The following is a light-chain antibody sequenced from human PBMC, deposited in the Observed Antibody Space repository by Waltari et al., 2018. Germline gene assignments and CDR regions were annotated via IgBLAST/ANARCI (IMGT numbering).Light chain of an antibody. CDR2: NAS. Sequence: EIILTQSPATLSLSPGDRATLSCRASQSVGNSLSWYQPKPGQAPMLLIYNASTRPTGIPARFGGSGSGTDFTLTIGSLEPEDFAVYFCLQRSNWPPTFGGGTTVEIK. CDR1: QSVGNS. J-gene: IGKJ4*01. CDR3: LQRSNWPPT. V-gene: IGKV3-11*01.